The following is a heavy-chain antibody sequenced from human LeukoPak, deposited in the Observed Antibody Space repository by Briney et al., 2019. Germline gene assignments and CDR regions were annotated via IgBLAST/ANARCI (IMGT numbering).Heavy chain of an antibody. CDR3: ARDLIAARLSAFDI. CDR2: IYYSGST. Sequence: PSETLSLTCTVSGGSISSYYWSWIRQPPGKGLEWIGYIYYSGSTNYNPSLKSRVTISVDTSKNQFSLKLSSVTAADTAVYYCARDLIAARLSAFDIWGQGTMVTVSS. J-gene: IGHJ3*02. V-gene: IGHV4-59*01. D-gene: IGHD6-6*01. CDR1: GGSISSYY.